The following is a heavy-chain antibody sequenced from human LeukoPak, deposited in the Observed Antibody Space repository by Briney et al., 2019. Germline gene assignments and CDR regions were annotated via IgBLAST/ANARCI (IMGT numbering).Heavy chain of an antibody. CDR3: ASSRSSGSYYPPNDY. CDR1: GGTFSSYA. Sequence: SVKVSCKASGGTFSSYAISWVRQAPGQGLEWMGGIIPIFGTANYAQKFQGRVTITTDESTSTAYMELSSLRSEDTAVYYCASSRSSGSYYPPNDYWGQGTLVTVSS. V-gene: IGHV1-69*05. J-gene: IGHJ4*02. CDR2: IIPIFGTA. D-gene: IGHD3-10*01.